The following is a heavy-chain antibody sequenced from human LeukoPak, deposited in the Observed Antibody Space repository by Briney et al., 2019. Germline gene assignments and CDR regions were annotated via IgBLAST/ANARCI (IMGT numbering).Heavy chain of an antibody. V-gene: IGHV3-33*01. J-gene: IGHJ5*02. CDR3: ARENSGWFDP. CDR1: GFTFSSYG. Sequence: PGESLRLSCAASGFTFSSYGMHWVRQTPGKGLEWVAVIWYDGSNKYYADSVKGRFTISRDNSKNTLYLQMNSLRAEDTAVYYCARENSGWFDPWGQGTLVTVSS. D-gene: IGHD4-23*01. CDR2: IWYDGSNK.